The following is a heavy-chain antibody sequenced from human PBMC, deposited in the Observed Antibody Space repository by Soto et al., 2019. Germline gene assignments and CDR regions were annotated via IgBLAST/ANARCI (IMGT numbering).Heavy chain of an antibody. CDR2: IYWDADK. CDR1: GFSLSTSGVG. Sequence: QITLKESRPKLVKPTQTLTLPCTFSGFSLSTSGVGVASIRQPRVEALPGLGLIYWDADKGYRPSLESRLTITKDTSKNQVVLTMTNMDSVDTATYYCASLPCSGGSCYLVSFSGMDVWGQGTTVTVSS. CDR3: ASLPCSGGSCYLVSFSGMDV. D-gene: IGHD2-15*01. J-gene: IGHJ6*02. V-gene: IGHV2-5*02.